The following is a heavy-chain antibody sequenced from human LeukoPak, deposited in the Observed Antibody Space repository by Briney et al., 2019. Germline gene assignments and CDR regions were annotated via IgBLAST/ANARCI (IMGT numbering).Heavy chain of an antibody. Sequence: SETLSLTCTVSGGSISSYFWSWVRQSPGKGLEWIGFMHHIGSANSNPSLKILVTISMDTSKNQFSLKMSSVTAAETAVYYCARDSPFEWDVFGDSFDIWGQGTVVTVSS. CDR1: GGSISSYF. V-gene: IGHV4-59*01. D-gene: IGHD1-26*01. CDR2: MHHIGSA. J-gene: IGHJ3*02. CDR3: ARDSPFEWDVFGDSFDI.